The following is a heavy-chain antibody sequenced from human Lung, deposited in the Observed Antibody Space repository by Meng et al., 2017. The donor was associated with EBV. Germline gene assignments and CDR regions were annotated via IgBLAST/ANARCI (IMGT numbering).Heavy chain of an antibody. D-gene: IGHD5-24*01. CDR2: ISSRGGYT. CDR1: GFTFSDYY. J-gene: IGHJ4*02. CDR3: ARAHGLNDY. V-gene: IGHV3-11*03. Sequence: QVQLWEPGGGLVKSGGSLRLSCVASGFTFSDYYMTWIRQAPGKGLEWLSYISSRGGYTDSADSVKGRFTISRDNAKNSVYLQMNSLRPDDTAVYYCARAHGLNDYWGLGTLVTVSS.